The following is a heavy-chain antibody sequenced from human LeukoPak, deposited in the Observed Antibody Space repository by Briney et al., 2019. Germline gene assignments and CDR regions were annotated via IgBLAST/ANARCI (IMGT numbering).Heavy chain of an antibody. CDR2: IIPSDGST. V-gene: IGHV1-46*01. Sequence: GASVKVSCKASGYSFTRYFIHWVRQAPGQGLEWMGIIIPSDGSTSYAQKFQGRVTMTRDTSTSTVYMELSSLRSEDTAVYYCARGKVVTMVRGVIITYFDYWGQGTPVTVSS. D-gene: IGHD3-10*01. J-gene: IGHJ4*02. CDR1: GYSFTRYF. CDR3: ARGKVVTMVRGVIITYFDY.